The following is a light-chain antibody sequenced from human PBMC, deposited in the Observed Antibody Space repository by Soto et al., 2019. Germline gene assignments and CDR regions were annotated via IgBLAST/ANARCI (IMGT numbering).Light chain of an antibody. J-gene: IGKJ1*01. CDR2: GAS. Sequence: EIVMTQSPATLSVSPGERATLSCRASQSVSSNLAWYQQKPGQAPRLLIYGASTRATGIPARFSGSGSGTELTLTISSLQSEDFAVYCCQQYNNWPQTFGQGPKVEIK. CDR1: QSVSSN. V-gene: IGKV3-15*01. CDR3: QQYNNWPQT.